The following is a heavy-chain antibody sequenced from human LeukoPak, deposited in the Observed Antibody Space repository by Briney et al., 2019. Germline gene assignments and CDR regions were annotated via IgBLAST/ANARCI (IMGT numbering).Heavy chain of an antibody. CDR2: IIPIFGTA. J-gene: IGHJ4*02. V-gene: IGHV1-69*13. Sequence: ASVKVSCKASGGTFSSYAISWVRQAPGQGLEWMGGIIPIFGTANYAQKFQGRVTITADESTSTAYMELSSLRSEDTAVYYCARDQPYSGSYQRFDYWGQGTLVTVSS. CDR3: ARDQPYSGSYQRFDY. D-gene: IGHD1-26*01. CDR1: GGTFSSYA.